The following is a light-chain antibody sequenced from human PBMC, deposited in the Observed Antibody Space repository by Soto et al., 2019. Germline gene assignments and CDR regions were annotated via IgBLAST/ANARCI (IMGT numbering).Light chain of an antibody. CDR3: QQRTDWPLT. Sequence: EILLTQSPATLSLSPGERATLSCRASQSVIRSLTWYQQKPGQAPRLLIYDASNRATGIPARFSGSGSGTDFTLTITSLEHEDFEVYSCQQRTDWPLTLGGGTKVNIK. CDR2: DAS. V-gene: IGKV3-11*01. J-gene: IGKJ4*01. CDR1: QSVIRS.